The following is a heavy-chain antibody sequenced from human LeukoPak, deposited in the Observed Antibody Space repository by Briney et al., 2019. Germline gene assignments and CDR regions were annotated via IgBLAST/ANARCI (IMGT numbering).Heavy chain of an antibody. CDR2: IYISGST. D-gene: IGHD3-22*01. CDR3: GRVTGYMIEDYFDY. Sequence: SETLSLTCTVSGCSISSYYWSWIRQPAGKGLEWIGRIYISGSTNYNPSLKSRATMSVDTSKNQFSLKLSSVTAADTAVYYCGRVTGYMIEDYFDYWGQGTLVTVSS. J-gene: IGHJ4*02. V-gene: IGHV4-4*07. CDR1: GCSISSYY.